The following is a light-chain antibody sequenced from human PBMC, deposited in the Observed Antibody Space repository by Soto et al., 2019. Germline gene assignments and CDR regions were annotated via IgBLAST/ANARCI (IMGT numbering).Light chain of an antibody. CDR3: QSYDSRLSGLV. J-gene: IGLJ1*01. Sequence: QSVLTQPPSVSGAPGQRVTISCTGSSSNIGAGYDVHWYQHLPGTAPKLLIYGNSNRPSGVPDRFSGSKSGTSASLAITGLQAEDEADYYCQSYDSRLSGLVFGTGTKLTVL. CDR1: SSNIGAGYD. CDR2: GNS. V-gene: IGLV1-40*01.